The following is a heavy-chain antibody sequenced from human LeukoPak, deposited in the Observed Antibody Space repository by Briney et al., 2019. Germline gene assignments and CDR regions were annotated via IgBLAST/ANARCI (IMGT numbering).Heavy chain of an antibody. CDR2: IRNDGSHK. CDR1: GFTFSDYS. V-gene: IGHV3-30*02. Sequence: GGSLRLSCAGSGFTFSDYSIHWVRQGPGKGLQWVAFIRNDGSHKWYADSVQGRFTISRDNSKNTLYLQMNSLRAEDTAVYYCANTPGKVADHWGAFDIWGQGTMVTVSS. D-gene: IGHD6-19*01. J-gene: IGHJ3*02. CDR3: ANTPGKVADHWGAFDI.